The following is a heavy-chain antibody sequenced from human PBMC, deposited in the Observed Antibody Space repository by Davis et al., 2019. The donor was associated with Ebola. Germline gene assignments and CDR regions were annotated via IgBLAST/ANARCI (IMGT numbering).Heavy chain of an antibody. CDR3: AKWFGIAAAAHAEYFQH. D-gene: IGHD6-13*01. Sequence: HTGGSLRLSCVASGFTFSSYWMHWVRQAPGKGLVWVSRIYSDGSSTTYADSVKGRFTISRDNAKNTLYLQMNSLRAEDTAVYYCAKWFGIAAAAHAEYFQHWGQGTLVTVSS. V-gene: IGHV3-74*03. CDR1: GFTFSSYW. CDR2: IYSDGSST. J-gene: IGHJ1*01.